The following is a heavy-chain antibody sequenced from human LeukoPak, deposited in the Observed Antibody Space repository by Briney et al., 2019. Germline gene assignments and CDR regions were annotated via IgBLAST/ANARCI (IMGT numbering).Heavy chain of an antibody. J-gene: IGHJ4*02. CDR1: GFTSSSYE. Sequence: GGSLRLSCAASGFTSSSYEMSWVRQAPGKGLEWVGRIKTKTAGGTTDYAAPVKGRFTISRDDSKNTLYLQMNSLKTEDTAVYYCTTDSRWYVLPLGYWGQGTLVTVSS. D-gene: IGHD6-13*01. V-gene: IGHV3-15*01. CDR2: IKTKTAGGTT. CDR3: TTDSRWYVLPLGY.